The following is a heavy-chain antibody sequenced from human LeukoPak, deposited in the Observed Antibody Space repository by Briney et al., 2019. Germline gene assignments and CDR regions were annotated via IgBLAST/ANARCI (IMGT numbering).Heavy chain of an antibody. D-gene: IGHD4-17*01. J-gene: IGHJ6*02. V-gene: IGHV3-66*01. CDR3: ASLPNYGDYYYYYYGVDV. CDR2: IYSGGST. Sequence: GGSLRLSCAASGFTVSSNYMSWVRQAPGKGLEWVSVIYSGGSTYYADSVKGRFTISRDNSKNTLYLQMNSLRAEDTAVYYCASLPNYGDYYYYYYGVDVWGQGTTVTVSS. CDR1: GFTVSSNY.